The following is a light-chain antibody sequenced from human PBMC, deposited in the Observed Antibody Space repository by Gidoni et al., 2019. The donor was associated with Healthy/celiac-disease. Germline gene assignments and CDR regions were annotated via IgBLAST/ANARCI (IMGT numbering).Light chain of an antibody. CDR1: QGVSSY. CDR2: DAS. J-gene: IGKJ5*01. Sequence: EIVLTQSPATLSLSPGERATLSCRASQGVSSYLAWYQQKPGQAPRLLIYDASNRATGIPARFSGSGPGTDFTLTISSLEPEDFAVYYCQQRSNWHPRITFGQXTRLEIK. CDR3: QQRSNWHPRIT. V-gene: IGKV3D-11*01.